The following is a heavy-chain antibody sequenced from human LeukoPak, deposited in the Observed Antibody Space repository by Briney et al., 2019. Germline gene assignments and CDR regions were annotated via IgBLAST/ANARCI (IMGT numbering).Heavy chain of an antibody. V-gene: IGHV3-7*01. Sequence: GGSLRLSCAASGFTFSSYWMSWVRQAPGKGLEWVANIKQDESEKYYVDSVKGRFTISRDNAKNSLYLQMKSLRAEDTAVYYCARDKIEGPTKLDYWGQGILVTVSS. CDR1: GFTFSSYW. CDR3: ARDKIEGPTKLDY. J-gene: IGHJ4*02. D-gene: IGHD1-1*01. CDR2: IKQDESEK.